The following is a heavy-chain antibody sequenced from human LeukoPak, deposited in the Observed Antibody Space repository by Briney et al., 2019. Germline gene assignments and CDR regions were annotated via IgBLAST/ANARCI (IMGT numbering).Heavy chain of an antibody. V-gene: IGHV3-21*01. J-gene: IGHJ4*02. D-gene: IGHD2-21*02. CDR1: GFTFSSYT. CDR3: ARGPVTVGYFDW. CDR2: ISSSGSSI. Sequence: PGGSLRLSCAASGFTFSSYTLNWVRQAPGKVLEWVSSISSSGSSIYYADSVKGRFTISRGNAKNSLFLQMNSLRAEDTAVYFCARGPVTVGYFDWWGQGTLVTVSS.